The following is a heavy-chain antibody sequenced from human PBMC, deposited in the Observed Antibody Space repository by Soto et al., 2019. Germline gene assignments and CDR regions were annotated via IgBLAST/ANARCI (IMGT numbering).Heavy chain of an antibody. CDR3: AKNSGYDLNWFDP. J-gene: IGHJ5*02. CDR1: GGTFSSYA. D-gene: IGHD5-12*01. Sequence: SVKVSFKASGGTFSSYAISWLRQAPGQGLEWMGGIIPIFGTANYAQKFQGRVTITADKSTSTAYMELSSLRSEDTAVYYCAKNSGYDLNWFDPWGQGTLVTVSS. CDR2: IIPIFGTA. V-gene: IGHV1-69*06.